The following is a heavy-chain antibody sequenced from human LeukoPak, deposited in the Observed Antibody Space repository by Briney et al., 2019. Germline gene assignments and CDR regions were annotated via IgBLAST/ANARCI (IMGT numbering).Heavy chain of an antibody. CDR1: GFIFSSYS. V-gene: IGHV3-21*01. Sequence: GGSLRLSCAASGFIFSSYSMNWVRQAPGKGLEWVSFISTSSSYIYYADSVKGRFTISRDNAKNSLYLQMNSLGAEDTAVYYCARDDTHYGSSGSFYDAFDIWGQGTMVTVSS. CDR2: ISTSSSYI. CDR3: ARDDTHYGSSGSFYDAFDI. D-gene: IGHD3-22*01. J-gene: IGHJ3*02.